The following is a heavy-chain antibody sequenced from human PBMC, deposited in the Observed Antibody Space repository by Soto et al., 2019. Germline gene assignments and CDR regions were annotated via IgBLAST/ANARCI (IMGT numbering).Heavy chain of an antibody. CDR3: ARDRCYGGNPWHFDL. CDR2: IIPIFGTA. Sequence: QVQLVQSGAEVKKPGSSVKVSCKASGGTFSSYTISWVRQAPGQGIEWMGGIIPIFGTANYAQKFQARDTITADESTITDYIERSSLRSEDTAVYYCARDRCYGGNPWHFDLSVRGTLVSVSS. V-gene: IGHV1-69*01. CDR1: GGTFSSYT. D-gene: IGHD4-17*01. J-gene: IGHJ2*01.